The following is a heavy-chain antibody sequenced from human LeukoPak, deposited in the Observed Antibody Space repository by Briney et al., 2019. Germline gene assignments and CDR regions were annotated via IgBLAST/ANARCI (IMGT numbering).Heavy chain of an antibody. CDR2: IKNKTDGGTT. D-gene: IGHD2-15*01. V-gene: IGHV3-15*01. J-gene: IGHJ4*02. Sequence: PGGSLGLSCAASGFTFSNAWLSWVRQAPGKGLEWVGRIKNKTDGGTTDYPAPVKGRFTISRDDSKNTLYLQMNSLKTEDTAIYYCATGYCRGASCDFDYWGQGALVTVSS. CDR1: GFTFSNAW. CDR3: ATGYCRGASCDFDY.